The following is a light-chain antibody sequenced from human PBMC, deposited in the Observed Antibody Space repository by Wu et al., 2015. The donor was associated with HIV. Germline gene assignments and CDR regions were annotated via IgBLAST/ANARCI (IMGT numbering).Light chain of an antibody. CDR3: QQYASSRRT. CDR2: GAS. Sequence: EIVLTQSPGTLSLSPGERATLSCRASQSVSSNYLAWYQQKPGQAPRLLIYGASSRATGIPDRFSGSGSGTDFTLTISRLEPEDFAVYYCQQYASSRRTFGQGTKVEIK. V-gene: IGKV3-20*01. J-gene: IGKJ1*01. CDR1: QSVSSNY.